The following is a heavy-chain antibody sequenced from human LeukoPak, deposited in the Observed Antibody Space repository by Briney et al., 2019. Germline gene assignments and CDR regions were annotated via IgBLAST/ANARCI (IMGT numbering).Heavy chain of an antibody. CDR2: IYDTGST. CDR1: GDSIRSNNYY. V-gene: IGHV4-39*01. CDR3: QSRFLEWLLDY. Sequence: PSETLSLTCTVSGDSIRSNNYYWGWIRQPPGKGLEWIGSIYDTGSTFYNPSLKSRVIISVDTSKNQFSLKLSSVTAADTTVYYCQSRFLEWLLDYWGQGTLVTVSS. D-gene: IGHD3-3*01. J-gene: IGHJ4*02.